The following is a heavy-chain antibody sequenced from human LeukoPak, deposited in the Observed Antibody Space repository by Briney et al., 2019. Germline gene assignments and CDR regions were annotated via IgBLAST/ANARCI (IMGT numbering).Heavy chain of an antibody. CDR1: AFTFGDYA. J-gene: IGHJ4*02. Sequence: GGSLRLSCTGSAFTFGDYALNWVRQAPGKGLEWIGFIRSRSYGGTTKYAASLKGRFTISRDDSKNIAYLEMNSLKTEDTAVYFCTRDHGNGYYYFENWGQGTLVTVS. D-gene: IGHD5-18*01. CDR3: TRDHGNGYYYFEN. V-gene: IGHV3-49*04. CDR2: IRSRSYGGTT.